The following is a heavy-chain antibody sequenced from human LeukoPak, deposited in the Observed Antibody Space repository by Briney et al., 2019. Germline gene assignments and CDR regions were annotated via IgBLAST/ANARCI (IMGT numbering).Heavy chain of an antibody. CDR3: ARGTSFGLMNSDN. D-gene: IGHD2-8*01. CDR1: GGSISINNFW. CDR2: VYYSGST. V-gene: IGHV4-39*07. J-gene: IGHJ4*02. Sequence: EPSETLSLTCSISGGSISINNFWWGWIRQSPGKAMEWVGSVYYSGSTYYNPSLTRRLTMSVDTSKNQFSLKLTSLTAADTAVYYCARGTSFGLMNSDNWGQGTLVIVSS.